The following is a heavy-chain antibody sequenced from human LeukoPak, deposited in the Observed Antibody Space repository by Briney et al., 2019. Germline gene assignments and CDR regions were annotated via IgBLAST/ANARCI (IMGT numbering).Heavy chain of an antibody. CDR1: GFTFSSYS. Sequence: GGSLRLSCAASGFTFSSYSMHWVRQAPGKGLEWVAFIRHDGSNKYYADSVKGRFTISRDNSKNTLYLQMNSLRAEDTAVYYCAKDGGGYYPSYYYYMDVWGKGTTVTISS. J-gene: IGHJ6*03. CDR2: IRHDGSNK. D-gene: IGHD3-22*01. V-gene: IGHV3-30*02. CDR3: AKDGGGYYPSYYYYMDV.